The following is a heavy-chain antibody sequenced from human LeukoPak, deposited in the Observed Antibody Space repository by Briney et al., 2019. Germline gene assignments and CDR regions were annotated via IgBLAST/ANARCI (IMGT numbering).Heavy chain of an antibody. V-gene: IGHV1-8*01. D-gene: IGHD1-20*01. J-gene: IGHJ4*02. CDR1: GYTFTSYD. CDR2: MNPNSGNT. Sequence: ASVKVSCKASGYTFTSYDINWVRQATGQGLEWMGWMNPNSGNTGYAQKFQGRVTMTRNTSISTAYMELSSLRSEDTAVYYSARGRGNWNDDYFDYWGQGTLVTVSS. CDR3: ARGRGNWNDDYFDY.